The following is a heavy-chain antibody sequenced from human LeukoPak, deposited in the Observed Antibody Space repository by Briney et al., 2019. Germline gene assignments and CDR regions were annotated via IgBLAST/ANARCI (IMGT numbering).Heavy chain of an antibody. CDR2: IYYSGST. Sequence: SQTLSLTCTVSGRSISSGGYYWSWIRQHPGKGLEWIGYIYYSGSTYYNPSLKSRVTISVDTSKNQFSLKLSSVTAADTAVYYCARQSRTIAVAGTFDYWGQGTLVTVSS. J-gene: IGHJ4*02. CDR3: ARQSRTIAVAGTFDY. D-gene: IGHD6-19*01. V-gene: IGHV4-31*03. CDR1: GRSISSGGYY.